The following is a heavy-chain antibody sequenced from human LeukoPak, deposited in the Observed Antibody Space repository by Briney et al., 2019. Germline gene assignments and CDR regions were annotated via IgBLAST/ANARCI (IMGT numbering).Heavy chain of an antibody. CDR2: INPNSGGT. V-gene: IGHV1-2*04. D-gene: IGHD6-13*01. J-gene: IGHJ4*02. CDR1: GYTFTGYY. Sequence: ASVKFSCKASGYTFTGYYMHWVRQAPGQGLEWMGWINPNSGGTNYAQKFQGWVTMTRDTSISTAYMELSRLRSDDTAVYYCARTMYSSSWYVLDYWGQGTLVTVSS. CDR3: ARTMYSSSWYVLDY.